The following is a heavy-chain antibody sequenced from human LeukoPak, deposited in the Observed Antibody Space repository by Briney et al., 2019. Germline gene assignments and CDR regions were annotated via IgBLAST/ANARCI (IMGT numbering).Heavy chain of an antibody. Sequence: GGSLRLSCAASGFTFSPYWMNWVRQAPGKGLEWVANIKQDGSEKYYVDSVKGRFTLSRDSAKNSLYLQMNSLRAEDTAVYYCARAEWSNWYFDLWGRGTLVTVSS. D-gene: IGHD3-3*01. J-gene: IGHJ2*01. CDR2: IKQDGSEK. CDR3: ARAEWSNWYFDL. CDR1: GFTFSPYW. V-gene: IGHV3-7*03.